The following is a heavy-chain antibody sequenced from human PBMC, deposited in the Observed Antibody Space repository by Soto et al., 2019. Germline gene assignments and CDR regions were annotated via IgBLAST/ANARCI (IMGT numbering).Heavy chain of an antibody. Sequence: PSETLSLTCAVYGGSFSGYYWSWIRQPPGKGLEWIGEINHSGSTNYNPSLKSRVTISVDTSKNQFSLKLSSVTAADTAVYYCARGRGRAARRAYYMDVWGKGTTVTVYS. J-gene: IGHJ6*03. CDR2: INHSGST. CDR1: GGSFSGYY. V-gene: IGHV4-34*01. CDR3: ARGRGRAARRAYYMDV. D-gene: IGHD6-6*01.